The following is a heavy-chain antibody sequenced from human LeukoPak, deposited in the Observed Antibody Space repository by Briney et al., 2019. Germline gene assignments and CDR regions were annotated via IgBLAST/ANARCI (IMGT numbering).Heavy chain of an antibody. CDR1: GYSFTDSW. Sequence: GESLKISCKAFGYSFTDSWITWVRQMPGKGREGMGRIDPSDSYVNYSPSFQCHVTISVDKSICAAYLQWSSLKASDTAMYFCATTRQSLTSDPFDYWGQGTLVTVSP. V-gene: IGHV5-10-1*01. D-gene: IGHD4/OR15-4a*01. CDR2: IDPSDSYV. J-gene: IGHJ4*02. CDR3: ATTRQSLTSDPFDY.